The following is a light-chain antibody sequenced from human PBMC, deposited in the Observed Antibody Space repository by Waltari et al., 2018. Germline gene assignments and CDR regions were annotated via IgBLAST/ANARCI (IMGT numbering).Light chain of an antibody. CDR3: QQSGT. J-gene: IGKJ5*01. CDR1: QDIRNY. CDR2: DAS. V-gene: IGKV1-33*01. Sequence: DIQMTQSPSSLSASVGDRVTISGQASQDIRNYLNWYQHKPGKAPKLLIYDASNLKTGVPSRFTGRGSGTNFTFTINSLQPEDIATYYCQQSGTFGQGTRLEIK.